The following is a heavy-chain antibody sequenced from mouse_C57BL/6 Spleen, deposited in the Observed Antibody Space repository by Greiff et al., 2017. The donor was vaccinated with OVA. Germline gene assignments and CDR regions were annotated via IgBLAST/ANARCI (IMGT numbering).Heavy chain of an antibody. Sequence: QVQLQQSGAELVMPGASVKLSCKASGYTFTSYWMHWVKQRPGQGLEWIGEIDPSDSYTNYNQKFKGKSTLTVDKSSSTAYMQLSSLTSEDSAVYYCARGGIRTGYFDVWGTGTTVTVSS. CDR3: ARGGIRTGYFDV. V-gene: IGHV1-69*01. CDR1: GYTFTSYW. J-gene: IGHJ1*03. CDR2: IDPSDSYT.